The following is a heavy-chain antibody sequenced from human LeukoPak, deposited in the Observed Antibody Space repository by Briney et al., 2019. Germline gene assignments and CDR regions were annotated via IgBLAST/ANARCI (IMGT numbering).Heavy chain of an antibody. CDR2: IYSGDST. D-gene: IGHD2-15*01. CDR1: GFTFSSYG. V-gene: IGHV3-66*01. Sequence: PGRSLRLSCAASGFTFSSYGMHWVRQAPGKGLEWVSVIYSGDSTYYADSVKGRFTISRDNSRNTFYLHMNNLRAGDTAIYYCARVEGGGLPRWYWGQGILVTVSS. CDR3: ARVEGGGLPRWY. J-gene: IGHJ4*02.